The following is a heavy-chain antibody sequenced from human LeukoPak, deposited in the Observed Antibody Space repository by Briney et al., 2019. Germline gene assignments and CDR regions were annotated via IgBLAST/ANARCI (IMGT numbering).Heavy chain of an antibody. CDR1: GGSFSGYY. J-gene: IGHJ6*03. D-gene: IGHD2-15*01. CDR2: ISHSGST. CDR3: ARARDLVVVGYYMDV. Sequence: PSETLSLTCAVYGGSFSGYYWSWIPQPPGKGREWIGEISHSGSTNYNPSLKSRVTISVDTSKNQFSLKLSSVTAADTGVYYCARARDLVVVGYYMDVWGKGTTVTVSS. V-gene: IGHV4-34*01.